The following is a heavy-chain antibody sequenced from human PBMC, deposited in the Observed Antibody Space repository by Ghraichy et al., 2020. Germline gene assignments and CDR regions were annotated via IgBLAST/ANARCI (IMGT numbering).Heavy chain of an antibody. Sequence: GGSLRLSCAASGFTFSDYYMSWIRQAPGKGLEWVSYISSSGSTIYYADSVKGRFTISRDNAKNSLYLQMNSLRAEDTAVYYCARDRLGGSYYYYYYYGMDVWGQGTTVTVSS. CDR1: GFTFSDYY. V-gene: IGHV3-11*01. D-gene: IGHD1-26*01. CDR2: ISSSGSTI. CDR3: ARDRLGGSYYYYYYYGMDV. J-gene: IGHJ6*02.